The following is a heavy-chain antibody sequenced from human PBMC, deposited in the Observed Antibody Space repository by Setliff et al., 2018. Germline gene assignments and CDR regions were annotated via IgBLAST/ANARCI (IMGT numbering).Heavy chain of an antibody. CDR3: ARVDFTMIQGVIGH. D-gene: IGHD3-10*01. V-gene: IGHV4-34*01. Sequence: SETLSLTCSVYGESFSNNYWSWIRQTPGKGPEWIGESNHGGSTSYHPSLKSRLTMSVDTSKNQFSLKLTSVTAADTAVYYCARVDFTMIQGVIGHWGQGTLVTVSS. CDR1: GESFSNNY. J-gene: IGHJ1*01. CDR2: SNHGGST.